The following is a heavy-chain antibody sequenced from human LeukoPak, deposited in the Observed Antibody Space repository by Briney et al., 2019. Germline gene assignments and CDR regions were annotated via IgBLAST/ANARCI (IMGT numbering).Heavy chain of an antibody. CDR1: GGSISSYY. J-gene: IGHJ3*02. D-gene: IGHD3-10*01. V-gene: IGHV4-59*01. CDR3: ARITRDFAFDI. CDR2: MYYSGST. Sequence: SETLSLTCTVSGGSISSYYWSWIRQPPGKGLEWIGYMYYSGSTNYNPSLKSRVTISVDTSKNQFSLKLSSVTAADTAVYYCARITRDFAFDIWGQGTMVTVSS.